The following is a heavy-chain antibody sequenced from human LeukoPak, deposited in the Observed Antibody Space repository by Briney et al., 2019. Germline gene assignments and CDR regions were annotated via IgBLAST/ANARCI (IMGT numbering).Heavy chain of an antibody. CDR2: IYYSGST. CDR1: GDSMSDYF. CDR3: ARVRLAYGSGTSDYFDS. V-gene: IGHV4-59*01. J-gene: IGHJ4*02. D-gene: IGHD3-10*01. Sequence: SETLSLTCTVSGDSMSDYFWTWIRQPPGKGLEWIGYIYYSGSTNYNPSLKSRVTISVDTSKNQVSLKLTSVTAADTAVYYCARVRLAYGSGTSDYFDSWGQGNLVTVTS.